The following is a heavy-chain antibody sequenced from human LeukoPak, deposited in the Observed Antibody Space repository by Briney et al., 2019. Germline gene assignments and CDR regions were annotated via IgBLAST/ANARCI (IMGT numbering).Heavy chain of an antibody. CDR1: GFTFSSYT. V-gene: IGHV3-48*01. CDR2: ISSSGSTI. J-gene: IGHJ4*02. CDR3: AKVRAPSGWFNSDY. Sequence: PGGSLRLSCAASGFTFSSYTMNWVRQAPGKGLERLSYISSSGSTIYYADSVKGRFTISRDNAKNSLYLQMNSLRVEDTATYYCAKVRAPSGWFNSDYWGQGTLVTVSS. D-gene: IGHD6-19*01.